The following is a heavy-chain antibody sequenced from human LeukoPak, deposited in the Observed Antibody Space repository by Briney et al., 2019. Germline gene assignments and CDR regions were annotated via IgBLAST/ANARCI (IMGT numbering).Heavy chain of an antibody. Sequence: GASLRLSRAASGFTFSSYAMSWVRQAPGKGLEWVSAISGSGGSTYYADSVKGRFTISRDNSKNTLYLQMNSLRAEDTAVYYCAKRDYYDSSGYSLHGFGMDVWGQGTTVTVSS. D-gene: IGHD3-22*01. V-gene: IGHV3-23*01. CDR1: GFTFSSYA. CDR3: AKRDYYDSSGYSLHGFGMDV. J-gene: IGHJ6*02. CDR2: ISGSGGST.